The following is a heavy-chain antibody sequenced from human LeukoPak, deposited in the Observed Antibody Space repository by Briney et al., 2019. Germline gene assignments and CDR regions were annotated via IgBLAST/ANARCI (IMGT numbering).Heavy chain of an antibody. J-gene: IGHJ4*02. CDR2: IYASGTT. CDR1: GDSIISYY. Sequence: SETLSLTCTVSGDSIISYYWSWIRQPAGKGLEWIGRIYASGTTNYNPSLKSRVTMSVDTSKNEFSLNLISVTAADTAVFYCARQGMGDHRVFDYWGQGTLVTVSS. CDR3: ARQGMGDHRVFDY. V-gene: IGHV4-4*07. D-gene: IGHD2-21*02.